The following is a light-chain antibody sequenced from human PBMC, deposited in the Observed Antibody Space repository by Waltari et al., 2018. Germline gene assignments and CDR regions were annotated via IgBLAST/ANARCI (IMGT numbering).Light chain of an antibody. V-gene: IGLV2-8*01. Sequence: QSALTQPPSASGSPGPSVPISCPGTIDDLGGYNYVSWYQQHPGKAPKLMIYDVTKRPSGVPDRFSGSKSGNTASLTVSGLQAEDEADYYCSSYAGSNTWVFGGGTKLTVL. J-gene: IGLJ3*02. CDR2: DVT. CDR3: SSYAGSNTWV. CDR1: IDDLGGYNY.